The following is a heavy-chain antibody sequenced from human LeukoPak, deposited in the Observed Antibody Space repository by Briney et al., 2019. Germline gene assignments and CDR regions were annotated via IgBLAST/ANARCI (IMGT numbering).Heavy chain of an antibody. J-gene: IGHJ3*02. CDR2: IWYDGSNK. CDR3: AREGRFLEWLDAFDI. Sequence: GGSLRLSCAASGFTFSSYDMHWVRQAPGKGLEWVAVIWYDGSNKYYADSVKGRFTISRDNSKNTLYLQMNSLRAEDTAVYYCAREGRFLEWLDAFDIWGQGTMVTVSS. D-gene: IGHD3-3*01. CDR1: GFTFSSYD. V-gene: IGHV3-33*01.